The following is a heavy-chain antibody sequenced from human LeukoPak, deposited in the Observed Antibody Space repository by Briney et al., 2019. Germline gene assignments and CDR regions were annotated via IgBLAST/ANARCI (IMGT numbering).Heavy chain of an antibody. V-gene: IGHV4-59*06. J-gene: IGHJ4*02. Sequence: SETLSLTCTVSGGSISGFYWGWIRQPPGKGLEWIGYIYYSGSTSYNPSLKSRVTISVDTSKNQFSLKLSSVTAADTAVYYCARYEQQLGVGYWGQGTLVTVSS. CDR2: IYYSGST. CDR3: ARYEQQLGVGY. D-gene: IGHD6-13*01. CDR1: GGSISGFY.